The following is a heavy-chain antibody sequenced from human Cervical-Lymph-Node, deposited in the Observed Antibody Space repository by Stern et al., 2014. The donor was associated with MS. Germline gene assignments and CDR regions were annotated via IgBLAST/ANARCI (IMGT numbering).Heavy chain of an antibody. CDR1: GYTLTTYI. V-gene: IGHV7-4-1*02. D-gene: IGHD6-6*01. Sequence: QLVQSGSELKKPGASVKVSCKASGYTLTTYIMNWLRQAPGQGLEWMGWINTNTGNPTYAQGFTGRFVFSLDTSVSTTYLQISSLKAEDTAVYYCARGHRDYSSSPYFDYWGQGTLVTVSS. CDR3: ARGHRDYSSSPYFDY. CDR2: INTNTGNP. J-gene: IGHJ4*02.